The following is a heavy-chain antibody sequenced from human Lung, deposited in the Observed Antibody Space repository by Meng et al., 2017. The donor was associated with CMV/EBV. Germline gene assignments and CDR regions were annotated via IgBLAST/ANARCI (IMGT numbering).Heavy chain of an antibody. V-gene: IGHV3-74*01. CDR2: INDDGSST. CDR3: ATETFHDFGSGYVPFDY. CDR1: GFTFSKSW. D-gene: IGHD3-3*01. J-gene: IGHJ4*02. Sequence: GGSXKIXCAASGFTFSKSWIHWVRQAPGKGLVWVSRINDDGSSTTYADSVKGRFTVSRDNAKDTLYLKMSSLRAEDTAVYYCATETFHDFGSGYVPFDYGXQGTXVTVDS.